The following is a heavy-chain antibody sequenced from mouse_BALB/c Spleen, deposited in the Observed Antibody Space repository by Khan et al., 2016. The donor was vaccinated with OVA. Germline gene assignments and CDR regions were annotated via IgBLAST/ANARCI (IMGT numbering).Heavy chain of an antibody. CDR2: ISYSGST. D-gene: IGHD4-1*01. J-gene: IGHJ4*01. CDR3: ASELGRYYAMDY. CDR1: GYSNTSDYA. Sequence: EVQLQESGPGLVKPSQSLSLTCTVAGYSNTSDYAWNWIRQFPGNKLEWMGYISYSGSTGYNPSLKSRISITRDTSKNQFFLQLNSVTTEDTATYYCASELGRYYAMDYWGQGTSVTVSS. V-gene: IGHV3-2*02.